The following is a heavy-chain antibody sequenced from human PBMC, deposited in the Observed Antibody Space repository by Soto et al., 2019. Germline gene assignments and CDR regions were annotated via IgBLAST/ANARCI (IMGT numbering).Heavy chain of an antibody. CDR3: ARTTYSGSYLDWYFDL. D-gene: IGHD1-26*01. CDR2: IYFSGST. V-gene: IGHV4-59*01. CDR1: GGSISSYY. J-gene: IGHJ2*01. Sequence: QVQLQESGTGLVKPSETLSLTCTVSGGSISSYYWSWIRQPPGKGLEWLGYIYFSGSTNYNPSLKRRVIFSVDTSNTQCSLRLSSVTAADTALYYCARTTYSGSYLDWYFDLWGRGTLVTVSS.